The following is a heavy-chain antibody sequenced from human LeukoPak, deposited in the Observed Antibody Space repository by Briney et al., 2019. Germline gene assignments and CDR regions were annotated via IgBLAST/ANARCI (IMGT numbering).Heavy chain of an antibody. CDR1: GFTFSSYA. V-gene: IGHV3-30-3*01. CDR3: AKEPTSYSSGWYFHH. Sequence: GGSLRLSCAASGFTFSSYAMDWVRQAPGKGLEWVAVISYDGSNKLYADSVKGRFTISRNNSKNTLYLQLNSLRAEDTAVYYCAKEPTSYSSGWYFHHWGQGTLVTVSS. CDR2: ISYDGSNK. D-gene: IGHD6-25*01. J-gene: IGHJ1*01.